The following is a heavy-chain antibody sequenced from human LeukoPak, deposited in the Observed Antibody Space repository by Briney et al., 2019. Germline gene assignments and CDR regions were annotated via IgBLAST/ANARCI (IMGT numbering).Heavy chain of an antibody. D-gene: IGHD2-2*01. J-gene: IGHJ5*02. Sequence: ASVKVSCKASGYTFTGYYMHWVRQAPGQGLEWMGVIIPIFGTANYAQKFQGRVTITADESTSTAYMELSSLRSEDTAVYYCARGSYGGYCSSASCSHNCFDPWGQGTLVTVSS. CDR3: ARGSYGGYCSSASCSHNCFDP. CDR2: IIPIFGTA. CDR1: GYTFTGYY. V-gene: IGHV1-69*13.